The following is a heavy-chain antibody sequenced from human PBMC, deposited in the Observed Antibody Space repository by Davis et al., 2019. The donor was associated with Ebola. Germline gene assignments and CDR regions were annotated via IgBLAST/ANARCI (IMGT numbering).Heavy chain of an antibody. J-gene: IGHJ5*02. CDR2: IYYSGST. CDR3: ARRGTSSWYAGWFDP. CDR1: GGSVSSGSYY. D-gene: IGHD6-13*01. V-gene: IGHV4-61*01. Sequence: SETLSLTCTVSGGSVSSGSYYWSWIRQPPGKGLEWIGYIYYSGSTKYNPSLESRVTISVDTSKNQFSLKLSSVTAADTAMYYCARRGTSSWYAGWFDPWGQGTLVTVSS.